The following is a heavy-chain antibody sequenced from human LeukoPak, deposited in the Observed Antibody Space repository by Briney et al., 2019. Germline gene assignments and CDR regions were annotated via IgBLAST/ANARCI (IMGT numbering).Heavy chain of an antibody. CDR3: ARGGGVLRYFDWLLSFDY. CDR2: INTNTGNP. J-gene: IGHJ4*02. Sequence: AASVKVSCKASGYTFTSYAMNWVRQAPGQGLEWMGWINTNTGNPTYAQGFTGRFVFSLDTSVSTAYLQISSLKAEDTAVYYCARGGGVLRYFDWLLSFDYWGQGTLVTVSS. V-gene: IGHV7-4-1*02. D-gene: IGHD3-9*01. CDR1: GYTFTSYA.